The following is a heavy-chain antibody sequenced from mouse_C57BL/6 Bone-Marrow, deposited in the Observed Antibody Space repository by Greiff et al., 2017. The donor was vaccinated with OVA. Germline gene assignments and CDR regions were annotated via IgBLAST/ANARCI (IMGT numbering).Heavy chain of an antibody. CDR3: ARSRYSNPYWYFDV. D-gene: IGHD2-5*01. Sequence: LVESGAELVKPGASVKISCKASGYAFSSYWMNWVKQRPGKGLEWIGQIYPGDGDTNYNGKFKGKATLTADKSSSTAYMQLSSLTSEDSAVYFCARSRYSNPYWYFDVWGTGTTVTVSS. J-gene: IGHJ1*03. V-gene: IGHV1-80*01. CDR2: IYPGDGDT. CDR1: GYAFSSYW.